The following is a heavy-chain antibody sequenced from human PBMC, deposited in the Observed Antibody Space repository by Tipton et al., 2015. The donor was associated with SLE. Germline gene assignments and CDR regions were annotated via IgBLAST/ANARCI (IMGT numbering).Heavy chain of an antibody. V-gene: IGHV4-59*13. CDR1: GASINSYY. CDR2: IYYTGSA. J-gene: IGHJ5*02. D-gene: IGHD2-15*01. Sequence: TLSLTCTVSGASINSYYWSWIRQFPGRGLEWIGLIYYTGSAIYNPSLKSRVTMSIGTSKMQFSLKLNSVTAADTAVYYCARDARYSGFRCFDPWGRGTLVTVSS. CDR3: ARDARYSGFRCFDP.